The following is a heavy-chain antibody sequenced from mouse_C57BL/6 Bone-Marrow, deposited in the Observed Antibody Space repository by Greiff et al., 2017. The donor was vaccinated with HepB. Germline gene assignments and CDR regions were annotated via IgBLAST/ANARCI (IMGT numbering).Heavy chain of an antibody. CDR3: TLPSFYSMDY. CDR2: IDPDNGDT. Sequence: EVQLQQSGAELLRPGASVKLSCTASGFNIKDDYMHWVKQRPEQGLEWIGWIDPDNGDTEYASKFQGKATITADTSSNTAYLQLSSLTSEATAVYYCTLPSFYSMDYWGQGTSVTVSS. V-gene: IGHV14-4*01. D-gene: IGHD2-10*01. CDR1: GFNIKDDY. J-gene: IGHJ4*01.